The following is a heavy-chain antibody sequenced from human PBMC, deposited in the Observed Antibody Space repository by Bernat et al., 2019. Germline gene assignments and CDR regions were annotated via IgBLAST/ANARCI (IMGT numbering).Heavy chain of an antibody. CDR2: IYHSGST. J-gene: IGHJ4*02. V-gene: IGHV4-30-2*01. CDR3: ARAPGQYKHYYFDY. CDR1: GGSISSGGYS. D-gene: IGHD1-1*01. Sequence: QLQLQESGSGLVKPSQTLSLTCAVSGGSISSGGYSWSWIRQPPGKGLEWIGYIYHSGSTYYNPSLKSRVTISVDRSKNQFSLKMSSVTAADTAVYYCARAPGQYKHYYFDYWGQGTLVTVSS.